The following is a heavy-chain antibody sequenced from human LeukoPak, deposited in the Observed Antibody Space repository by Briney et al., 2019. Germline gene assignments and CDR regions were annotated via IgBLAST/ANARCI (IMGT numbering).Heavy chain of an antibody. D-gene: IGHD6-19*01. V-gene: IGHV4-39*01. CDR2: IYYSGST. CDR3: ARSGPYSSGWYHYFDY. J-gene: IGHJ4*01. Sequence: SETLSLTCTVSGGSISSSSYYWGWIRQPPGKGLEWIGSIYYSGSTYYNPSLKSRVTISVDTSKNQFSLKLSSVTAADTAVYYCARSGPYSSGWYHYFDYWGQEPWSPSPQ. CDR1: GGSISSSSYY.